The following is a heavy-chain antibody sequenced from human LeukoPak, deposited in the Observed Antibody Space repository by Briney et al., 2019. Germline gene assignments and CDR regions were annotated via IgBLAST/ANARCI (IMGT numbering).Heavy chain of an antibody. J-gene: IGHJ4*02. Sequence: GGSLRLSCAASGFTFSSYGMHWVRQAPGKGLEWVAVIWYDGSNKYYADSVKGRFTISRDNSKNTLYLQMNGLRAEDTAVYYCARSQLDYYFDYWGQGTLVTVSS. V-gene: IGHV3-33*01. CDR3: ARSQLDYYFDY. CDR2: IWYDGSNK. CDR1: GFTFSSYG. D-gene: IGHD6-6*01.